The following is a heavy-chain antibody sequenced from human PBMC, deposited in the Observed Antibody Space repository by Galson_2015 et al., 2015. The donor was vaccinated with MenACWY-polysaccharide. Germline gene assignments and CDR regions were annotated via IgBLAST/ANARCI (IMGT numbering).Heavy chain of an antibody. CDR1: GFTFSSYW. J-gene: IGHJ4*02. D-gene: IGHD2-8*01. Sequence: SLRLSCAASGFTFSSYWMHWVRQAPGEGLVWVSRINSDESSTSYADSVKGRFTISRDNAKNTLYLQMNSLRDEDTAVYYCARASHCANGVCYKGGIDYWGQGTLVTVSS. CDR3: ARASHCANGVCYKGGIDY. CDR2: INSDESST. V-gene: IGHV3-74*01.